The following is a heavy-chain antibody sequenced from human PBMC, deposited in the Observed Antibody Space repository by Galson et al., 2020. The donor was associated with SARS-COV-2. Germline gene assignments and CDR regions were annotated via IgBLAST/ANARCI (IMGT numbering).Heavy chain of an antibody. CDR1: GGTFSSYA. CDR3: ARGPQAAGTNFDY. J-gene: IGHJ4*02. D-gene: IGHD6-13*01. V-gene: IGHV1-69*13. CDR2: IIPIFGTA. Sequence: SVKVSCKTSGGTFSSYAISWVRQAPGQGLEWMGGIIPIFGTANYAQKFQGRVTITADESTSTAYMELSSLRSEDTAVYYCARGPQAAGTNFDYWGQGTLVTVSS.